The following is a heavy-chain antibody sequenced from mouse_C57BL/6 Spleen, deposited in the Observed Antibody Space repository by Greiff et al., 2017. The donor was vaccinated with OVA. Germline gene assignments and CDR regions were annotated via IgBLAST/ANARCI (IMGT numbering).Heavy chain of an antibody. J-gene: IGHJ4*01. V-gene: IGHV1-64*01. Sequence: VQLQQPGAELVKPGASVKLSCKASGYTFTSYWMHWVKQRPGQGLEWIGMIHPNSGSTNYNEKFKSKATLTADKSSSTSYMELRSLTSEDSAVYFCAINYGSQDYFAMDYWGQGTSVTVSS. CDR1: GYTFTSYW. D-gene: IGHD1-1*01. CDR2: IHPNSGST. CDR3: AINYGSQDYFAMDY.